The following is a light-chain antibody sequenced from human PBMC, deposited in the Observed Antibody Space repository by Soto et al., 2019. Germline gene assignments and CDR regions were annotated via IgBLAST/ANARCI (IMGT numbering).Light chain of an antibody. Sequence: QSVLTQPRSVSGSPGQSVTISCTGTSSDVGGYNYVSWYQQHPGKAPKLMLYDVTKRPSGVPDRFSGSKSGNTASLTISGLQAEDEADYYCCSYAGTYTWVFGGGTKLTVL. V-gene: IGLV2-11*01. CDR3: CSYAGTYTWV. CDR1: SSDVGGYNY. J-gene: IGLJ3*02. CDR2: DVT.